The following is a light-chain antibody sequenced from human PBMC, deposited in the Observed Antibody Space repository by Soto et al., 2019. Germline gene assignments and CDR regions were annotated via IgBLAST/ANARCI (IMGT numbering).Light chain of an antibody. Sequence: QTVVTQPASVSGSPGQSITISCTGTSNDVGGYNYVSWYQHHPGKAPKLMIYDVSNRPSGVSNRFSGSKSGNTASLTISGLQAEDEADYYCTSYASSSTVAFGGGTKLTVL. J-gene: IGLJ2*01. CDR1: SNDVGGYNY. V-gene: IGLV2-14*03. CDR3: TSYASSSTVA. CDR2: DVS.